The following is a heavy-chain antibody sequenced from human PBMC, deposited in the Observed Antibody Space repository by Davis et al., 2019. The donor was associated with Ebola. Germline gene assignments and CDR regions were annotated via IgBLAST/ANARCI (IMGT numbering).Heavy chain of an antibody. CDR3: AKTETQYYDFWSGPFDY. CDR2: ISYDGSNK. Sequence: GESLKISCAASGFTFSSYAMHWVRQAPGKGLEWVAVISYDGSNKYYADSVKGRFTISRDNSKNTLYLQMNSLRAEDTAVYYCAKTETQYYDFWSGPFDYWGQGTLVTVSS. CDR1: GFTFSSYA. J-gene: IGHJ4*02. V-gene: IGHV3-30-3*02. D-gene: IGHD3-3*01.